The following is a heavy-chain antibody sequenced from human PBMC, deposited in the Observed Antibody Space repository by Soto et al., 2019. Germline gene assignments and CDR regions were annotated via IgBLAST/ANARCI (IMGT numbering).Heavy chain of an antibody. D-gene: IGHD1-26*01. CDR2: ISNDGQSE. Sequence: QMRLVESGGGVVQAGTSLRLSCVASGFTFSSYGFHWVRQRPGKGLEWVAVISNDGQSEYYRRSVKGRFSVSREWTGNTVYMQLCTPRPEATPVYYCAREGPGAGRHFYYVMDVWGQGTTVTVSS. CDR1: GFTFSSYG. J-gene: IGHJ6*02. CDR3: AREGPGAGRHFYYVMDV. V-gene: IGHV3-30*03.